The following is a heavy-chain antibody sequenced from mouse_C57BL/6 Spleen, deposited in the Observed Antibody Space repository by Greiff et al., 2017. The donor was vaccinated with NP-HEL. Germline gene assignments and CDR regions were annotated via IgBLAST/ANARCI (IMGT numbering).Heavy chain of an antibody. CDR3: ARGRPTNSNPYWYFEV. CDR1: GYTFTDYY. J-gene: IGHJ1*03. Sequence: EVQLQQSGPELVKPGASVKISCKASGYTFTDYYMNWVKQSHGKSLEWIGDINPNNGGTSYNQKFKGKATLTVDKSSSTAYMELRSLTSEDSAVYYCARGRPTNSNPYWYFEVWGTGTTVTVSS. D-gene: IGHD2-10*01. V-gene: IGHV1-26*01. CDR2: INPNNGGT.